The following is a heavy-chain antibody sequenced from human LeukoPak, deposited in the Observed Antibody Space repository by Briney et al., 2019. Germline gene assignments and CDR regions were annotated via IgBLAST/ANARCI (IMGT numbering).Heavy chain of an antibody. Sequence: SETLSLTCTVSGGSISSYYWSWIRQPPGKGLEWIGYIYHIWSTNYNPSLKSRVTISVDTSKNQFSLKLTSMTAADTAVYYCARRQRGYDGLCPFDIWGQGTMVSVSS. J-gene: IGHJ3*02. V-gene: IGHV4-59*08. D-gene: IGHD5-12*01. CDR1: GGSISSYY. CDR2: IYHIWST. CDR3: ARRQRGYDGLCPFDI.